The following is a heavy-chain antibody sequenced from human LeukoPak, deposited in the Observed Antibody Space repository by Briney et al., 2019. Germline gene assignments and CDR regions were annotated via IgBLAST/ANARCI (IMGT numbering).Heavy chain of an antibody. V-gene: IGHV4-61*02. D-gene: IGHD5-12*01. CDR2: IYTSGST. CDR1: GGSISSGSYY. CDR3: ARAVATRSYYYYYYYMDV. J-gene: IGHJ6*03. Sequence: PSQTLSLTCTVSGGSISSGSYYWGWIRQPAGKGLEWIGRIYTSGSTNYNPSLKSRVTISVDTSKNQFSLKLSSVTAADTAVCYCARAVATRSYYYYYYYMDVWGKGTTVTVSS.